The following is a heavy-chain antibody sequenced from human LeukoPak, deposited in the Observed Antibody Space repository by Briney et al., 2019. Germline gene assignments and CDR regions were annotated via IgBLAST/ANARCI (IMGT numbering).Heavy chain of an antibody. CDR2: INAGSGNT. D-gene: IGHD3-10*01. CDR1: GYTFTSYA. J-gene: IGHJ4*02. V-gene: IGHV1-3*01. Sequence: ASVKVSCKASGYTFTSYAMHWVRQAPGQRLEWMGWINAGSGNTKYSQKFQGRVTFTRDTSASTAYMELSSLRSEDTAVYYCARANTMVRGVIPYFDYWGQGTLVTVSS. CDR3: ARANTMVRGVIPYFDY.